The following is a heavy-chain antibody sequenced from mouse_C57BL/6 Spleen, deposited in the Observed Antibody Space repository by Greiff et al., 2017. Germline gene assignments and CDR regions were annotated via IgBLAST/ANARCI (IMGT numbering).Heavy chain of an antibody. J-gene: IGHJ4*01. D-gene: IGHD1-1*01. CDR1: GYTFTTYP. CDR3: ARGDYYGSSPYYAMDY. Sequence: VQVVESGAELVKPGASVKMSCTASGYTFTTYPIEWMKQNHGKSLEWIGNFHPYNDDTKYNEKFKGKATLTVEKSSSTVYLELSRLTSDDSAVYYCARGDYYGSSPYYAMDYWGQGTSVTVSS. CDR2: FHPYNDDT. V-gene: IGHV1-47*01.